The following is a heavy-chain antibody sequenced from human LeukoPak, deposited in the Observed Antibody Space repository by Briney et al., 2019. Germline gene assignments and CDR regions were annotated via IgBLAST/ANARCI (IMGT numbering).Heavy chain of an antibody. D-gene: IGHD2-15*01. CDR2: IYYSGST. CDR3: ARVGYRSGGSCYSSPLFDY. V-gene: IGHV4-59*01. CDR1: GGSISSYY. J-gene: IGHJ4*02. Sequence: PSETLSLTCTVSGGSISSYYWSWIRQPPGKGLEWIGYIYYSGSTNYNPSLKSRVTISVDTSKNQFSLKLSSVTAADTAVYYCARVGYRSGGSCYSSPLFDYWGQGTLVTVSS.